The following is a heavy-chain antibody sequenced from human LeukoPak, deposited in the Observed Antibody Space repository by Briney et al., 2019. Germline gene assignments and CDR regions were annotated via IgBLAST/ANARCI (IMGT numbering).Heavy chain of an antibody. CDR1: GFTFSSYS. V-gene: IGHV3-21*01. Sequence: GGSLRLSCAASGFTFSSYSMTWVRQAPGKGLEWVSSISSSSSYIYYADSVKGRFTISRDNAKNSLYLQMNSLRAEDTAVYYCARVAYYYDSSGYPYYFDYWGQGTLVTASP. CDR2: ISSSSSYI. CDR3: ARVAYYYDSSGYPYYFDY. D-gene: IGHD3-22*01. J-gene: IGHJ4*01.